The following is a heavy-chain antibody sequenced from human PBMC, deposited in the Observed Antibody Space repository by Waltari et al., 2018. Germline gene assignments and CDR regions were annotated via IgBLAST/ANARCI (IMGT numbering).Heavy chain of an antibody. V-gene: IGHV4-4*07. J-gene: IGHJ5*02. D-gene: IGHD1-26*01. CDR2: IYTTGRT. CDR1: GGSISSHF. Sequence: QVQLQESGPGLVKPSETLSLTCPIPGGSISSHFWSWSRPPAGKGLEWSGRIYTTGRTNFNPSLKSRVTMSIDTSKNQCSLNLSSVTAADTAVYYCARGQSTRGSYGWFDPWGQGTLVTVSS. CDR3: ARGQSTRGSYGWFDP.